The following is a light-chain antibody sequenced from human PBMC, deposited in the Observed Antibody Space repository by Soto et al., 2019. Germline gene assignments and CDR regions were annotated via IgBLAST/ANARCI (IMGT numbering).Light chain of an antibody. CDR1: SFYSDYK. J-gene: IGLJ2*01. CDR3: GADHGSGSSVE. V-gene: IGLV9-49*01. CDR2: VGTGGIGG. Sequence: QPVLTQPPSTSASLGASVTLTCTLGSFYSDYKVDWYQQRPGKGPRFVMRVGTGGIGGSKEDGNPDRFSVAGSGLTRGLTIKNIQEEDESDYHCGADHGSGSSVEFGGATKL.